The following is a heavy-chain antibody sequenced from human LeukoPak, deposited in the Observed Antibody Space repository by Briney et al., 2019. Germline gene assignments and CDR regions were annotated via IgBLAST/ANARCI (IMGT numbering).Heavy chain of an antibody. CDR2: ISYDGSNK. CDR1: GFTFSSYA. CDR3: ARNPSTGYSGYDLYYYMDV. D-gene: IGHD5-12*01. Sequence: GRSLRLSCAASGFTFSSYAMHWVRQAPGKGLEWVAVISYDGSNKYYADSVKGRFTISRDNSKNTLYLQMNSLRAEDTAVYYCARNPSTGYSGYDLYYYMDVWGKGTTVTVSS. V-gene: IGHV3-30*04. J-gene: IGHJ6*03.